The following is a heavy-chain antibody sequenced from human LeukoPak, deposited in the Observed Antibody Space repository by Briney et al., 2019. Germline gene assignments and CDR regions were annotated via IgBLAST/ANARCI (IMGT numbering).Heavy chain of an antibody. V-gene: IGHV4-34*01. CDR3: ARDNRLVTPYYFDY. CDR2: INHSGST. J-gene: IGHJ4*02. Sequence: SETLSLTCAVYGGTFSGYYWSWIRQPPGKGLEWIGEINHSGSTNYNPSLKSRVTISVDTSKNQFSLKLSSVTAADTAVYYCARDNRLVTPYYFDYWGQGTLVTVSS. CDR1: GGTFSGYY. D-gene: IGHD4-23*01.